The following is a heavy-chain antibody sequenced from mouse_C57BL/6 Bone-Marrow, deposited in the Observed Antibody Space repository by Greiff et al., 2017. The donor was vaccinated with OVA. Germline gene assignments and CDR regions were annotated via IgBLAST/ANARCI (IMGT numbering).Heavy chain of an antibody. CDR1: GFTFSSYA. D-gene: IGHD2-2*01. CDR2: ISDGGSYT. Sequence: EVQGVESGGGLVKPGGSLKLSCAASGFTFSSYAMSWVRQTPEKRLEWVATISDGGSYTYYPDNVKGRFTISRDNAKNNLYLQMSHLKSEDTAMYYCARDRALWLRDYWGQGTTLTVSS. V-gene: IGHV5-4*01. J-gene: IGHJ2*01. CDR3: ARDRALWLRDY.